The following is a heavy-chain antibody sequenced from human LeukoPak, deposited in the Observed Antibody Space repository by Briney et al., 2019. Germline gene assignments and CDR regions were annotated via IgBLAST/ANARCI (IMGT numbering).Heavy chain of an antibody. CDR1: GGTFSNFA. Sequence: ASVKVSCKASGGTFSNFAINWVRQAPGQGLEWMGGIIPIFGTPRYAQNFEGRVTITADESTSTAYMELISLTSEDTAVYYCAVYYDSSSYGTAVDIWGQGTMVTVSS. CDR2: IIPIFGTP. J-gene: IGHJ3*02. D-gene: IGHD3-22*01. V-gene: IGHV1-69*13. CDR3: AVYYDSSSYGTAVDI.